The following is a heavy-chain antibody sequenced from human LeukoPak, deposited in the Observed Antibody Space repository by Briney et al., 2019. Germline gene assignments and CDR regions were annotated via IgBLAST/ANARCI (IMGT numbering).Heavy chain of an antibody. J-gene: IGHJ3*02. D-gene: IGHD3-22*01. CDR3: ARDQTRYYYDTGHAFDI. CDR2: ISYDGSNK. CDR1: GFTFSSYA. V-gene: IGHV3-30-3*01. Sequence: PGGSLRLSWAASGFTFSSYAMHWVRQAPGKGLEWVAVISYDGSNKYCADSVKGRFTISRDNSKNTLYLQMNSLRAEDTAVYYCARDQTRYYYDTGHAFDIWGQGTMVTVSS.